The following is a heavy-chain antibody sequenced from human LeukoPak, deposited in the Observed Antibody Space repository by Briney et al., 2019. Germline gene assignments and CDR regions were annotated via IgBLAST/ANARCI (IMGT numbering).Heavy chain of an antibody. Sequence: GGSLRLSCAASGFTLSSYAMSWVRQAPARGPEWGSSLRGDGDTFYADSVKGRFTLSRDESRNTVYLQMNNLRVEDTAVYFCAKASWVSSADAVLWGQGTLVTVSS. CDR3: AKASWVSSADAVL. V-gene: IGHV3-23*01. J-gene: IGHJ4*02. D-gene: IGHD3-3*02. CDR2: LRGDGDT. CDR1: GFTLSSYA.